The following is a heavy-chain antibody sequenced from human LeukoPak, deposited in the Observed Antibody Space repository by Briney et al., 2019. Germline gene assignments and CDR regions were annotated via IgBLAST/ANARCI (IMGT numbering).Heavy chain of an antibody. CDR1: GFTVSSKY. CDR2: IKSKIDGGAR. Sequence: GGSLRLSCAASGFTVSSKYMSWVRQAPGKGLEWVGRIKSKIDGGARDYAEFVKGRFTISRDDSKDTLYLQMNSLKTEDTAVYYCTTGGNVLVSGTRAFDIWGQGTLVTVSS. CDR3: TTGGNVLVSGTRAFDI. V-gene: IGHV3-15*01. D-gene: IGHD6-19*01. J-gene: IGHJ3*02.